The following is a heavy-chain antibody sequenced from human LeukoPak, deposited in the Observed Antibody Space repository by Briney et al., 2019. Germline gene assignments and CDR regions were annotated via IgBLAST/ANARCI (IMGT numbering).Heavy chain of an antibody. CDR3: ARESALTMIGGDI. CDR1: GFTFSSYS. D-gene: IGHD3-22*01. V-gene: IGHV3-48*02. J-gene: IGHJ3*02. CDR2: ISSSSTI. Sequence: GGSLRLSCAASGFTFSSYSMNWVRQAPGKGLEWVSYISSSSTIYYADSVKGRFTISRDNAKNSLYLQMNSLRDEDTAVYYCARESALTMIGGDIWGQGTMVTVSS.